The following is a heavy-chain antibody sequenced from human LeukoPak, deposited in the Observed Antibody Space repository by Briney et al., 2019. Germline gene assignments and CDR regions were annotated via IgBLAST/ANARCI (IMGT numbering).Heavy chain of an antibody. J-gene: IGHJ4*02. Sequence: GASVKVSCKASGYIFSNYGISWVRQAPGHGLEWMGWISGHSGGNTNYAPKFQDRATMTTDTSTSTAYIELRSLRFDDTALYYCARGRCVGSTNCYYFDSWGQGTLVTVSS. CDR3: ARGRCVGSTNCYYFDS. CDR1: GYIFSNYG. D-gene: IGHD2-2*01. V-gene: IGHV1-18*01. CDR2: ISGHSGGNT.